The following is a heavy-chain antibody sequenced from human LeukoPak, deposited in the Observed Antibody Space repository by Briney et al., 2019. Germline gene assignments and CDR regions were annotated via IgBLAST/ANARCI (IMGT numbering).Heavy chain of an antibody. CDR3: ARSPLDDYGDRNDAFDI. CDR2: IYYSGST. J-gene: IGHJ3*02. Sequence: MPSETLSLTCAVYGGSFSSYYWSWIRQPPGKGLEWIGYIYYSGSTNYNPSLKSRVTISVDTSKNQFSLKLSSVTAADTAVYYCARSPLDDYGDRNDAFDIWGQGTMVTVSS. V-gene: IGHV4-59*01. D-gene: IGHD4-17*01. CDR1: GGSFSSYY.